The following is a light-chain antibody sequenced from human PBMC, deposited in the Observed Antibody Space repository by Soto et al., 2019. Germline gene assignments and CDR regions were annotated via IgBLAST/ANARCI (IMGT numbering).Light chain of an antibody. CDR3: QQRVNWPLFS. CDR2: YAS. Sequence: EIVLTQSPATLSLSPGESATLSCRASQSVTNNLVWYQQKPGQAPRLLIYYASNRATGVPARFSGSGFGTDFTLTISSLEPEDFAVYYCQQRVNWPLFSFGPGTKLDIK. CDR1: QSVTNN. V-gene: IGKV3-11*01. J-gene: IGKJ3*01.